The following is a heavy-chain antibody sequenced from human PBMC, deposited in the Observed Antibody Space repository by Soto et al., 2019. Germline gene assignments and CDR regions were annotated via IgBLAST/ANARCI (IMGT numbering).Heavy chain of an antibody. V-gene: IGHV4-39*01. D-gene: IGHD3-10*01. CDR3: ARTYYGSGNYVFDY. Sequence: PSETLSLTCTVSGGSISSSSYYWGWIRQPPGKGLEWIGSMYYSGSTYYNPSLKSRVTISVDTSKNQFSLKLNSVTAADTAVYYCARTYYGSGNYVFDYWGQGTPVTVSS. CDR2: MYYSGST. CDR1: GGSISSSSYY. J-gene: IGHJ4*02.